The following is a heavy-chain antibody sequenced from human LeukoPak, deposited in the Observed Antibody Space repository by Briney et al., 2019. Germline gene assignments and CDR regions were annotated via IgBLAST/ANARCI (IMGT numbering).Heavy chain of an antibody. V-gene: IGHV4-30-4*01. Sequence: SETLSLTCTVSGVSISNDDYYWNWNRQPPGKGLEWIGYIYYSGNTYFNPSLKSRVSFSLDTSKNQFSLNLTSVTAADTAVYFCARTNLYDVLTGFFDYWGQGSLVTVSS. J-gene: IGHJ4*02. CDR1: GVSISNDDYY. D-gene: IGHD3-9*01. CDR3: ARTNLYDVLTGFFDY. CDR2: IYYSGNT.